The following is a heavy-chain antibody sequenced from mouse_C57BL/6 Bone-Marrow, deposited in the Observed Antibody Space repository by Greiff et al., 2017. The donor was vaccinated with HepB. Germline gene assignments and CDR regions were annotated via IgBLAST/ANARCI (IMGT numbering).Heavy chain of an antibody. CDR3: ARYYYGSSRY. CDR1: GYTFTSYT. Sequence: VKLQESGAELARPGASVKMSCKASGYTFTSYTMHWVKQRPGQGLEWIGYINPSSGYTKYNQKFKDKATLTADKSSSTAYMQLSSLTSEDSAVYYCARYYYGSSRYWGQGTTLTVSS. D-gene: IGHD1-1*01. CDR2: INPSSGYT. V-gene: IGHV1-4*01. J-gene: IGHJ2*01.